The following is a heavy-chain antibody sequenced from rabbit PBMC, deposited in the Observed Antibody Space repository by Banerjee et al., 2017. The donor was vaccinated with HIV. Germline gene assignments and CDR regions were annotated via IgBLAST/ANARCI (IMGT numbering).Heavy chain of an antibody. D-gene: IGHD1-1*01. J-gene: IGHJ4*01. CDR2: INTGSGSDWI. CDR3: ARDDGSGHYIDGYFNL. V-gene: IGHV1S45*01. Sequence: QEQLEESGGDLVKPEGSLTLTCTASGFSFSSGYDMCWVRQAPGKGLEWIACINTGSGSDWIYYASWAKGRFTISKTSSTTVTLQMSSLTAADMATYFCARDDGSGHYIDGYFNLWGQGTLVTVS. CDR1: GFSFSSGYD.